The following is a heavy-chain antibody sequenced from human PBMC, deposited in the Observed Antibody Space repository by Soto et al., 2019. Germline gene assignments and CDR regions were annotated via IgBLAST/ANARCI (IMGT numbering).Heavy chain of an antibody. CDR1: GGTFSSYA. J-gene: IGHJ5*02. Sequence: GASVKVSCKASGGTFSSYAISWVRQAPGQGLEWMGGIIPIFGTANYAQKFQGRVTITADESTSTAYMELRSLRSDDTAVYYCATAEPRIVAVVNWFDPWGQGTLVTVSS. CDR3: ATAEPRIVAVVNWFDP. D-gene: IGHD3-22*01. V-gene: IGHV1-69*13. CDR2: IIPIFGTA.